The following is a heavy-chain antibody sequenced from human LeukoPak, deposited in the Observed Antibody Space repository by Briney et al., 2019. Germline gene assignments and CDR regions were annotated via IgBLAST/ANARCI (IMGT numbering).Heavy chain of an antibody. CDR1: GYTFTSYD. CDR2: MSPNSSDT. J-gene: IGHJ4*02. CDR3: ARGPPNWGYDY. Sequence: ASVKVSCKASGYTFTSYDFNWVRQATGQRPEWMGWMSPNSSDTGYAQKFQDRVTMTRNTSISTAYMELSSLRSDDTAVYYCARGPPNWGYDYWGPGTLVTVSS. V-gene: IGHV1-8*01. D-gene: IGHD7-27*01.